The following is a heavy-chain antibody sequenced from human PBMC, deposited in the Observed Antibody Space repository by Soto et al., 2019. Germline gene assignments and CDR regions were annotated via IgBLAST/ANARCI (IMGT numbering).Heavy chain of an antibody. CDR3: GSGRGYTWTF. D-gene: IGHD5-12*01. CDR2: VNYSGGRT. J-gene: IGHJ4*02. V-gene: IGHV4-34*01. Sequence: QVQLQQWGAGLLKPSETLSLTCAAHGESLSTYFWTWIRQPPGKGLEWIGEVNYSGGRTIYNPSLKSRITITMDPSKDQFSLKLSSVTAEDTAIFYCGSGRGYTWTFGGQGTLVTVSS. CDR1: GESLSTYF.